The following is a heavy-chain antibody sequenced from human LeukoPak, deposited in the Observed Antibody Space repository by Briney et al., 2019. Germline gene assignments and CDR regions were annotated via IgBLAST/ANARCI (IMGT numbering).Heavy chain of an antibody. J-gene: IGHJ3*02. CDR2: INSDGSST. CDR1: GFTFSSYW. CDR3: VRYIVVPTAISAFDI. Sequence: SXXXSCXXSGFTFSSYWMHWVRQAPGKGLVWVSRINSDGSSTNYADSVKGRFTISRDNGKNTLYLQMNSLRAEDTAVYYCVRYIVVPTAISAFDIWGQGTMVTVSS. V-gene: IGHV3-74*01. D-gene: IGHD2-2*01.